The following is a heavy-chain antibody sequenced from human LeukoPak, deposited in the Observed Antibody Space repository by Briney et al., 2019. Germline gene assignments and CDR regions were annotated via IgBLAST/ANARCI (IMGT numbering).Heavy chain of an antibody. CDR2: IRHDESKT. V-gene: IGHV3-30*02. D-gene: IGHD3-16*01. Sequence: PGGSLRLSCAASGLIFSSYGMHWVRQAPGEGLECVAYIRHDESKTFYADSVKGRFTISRDNSKNTLYLQMHSLRAEDTALYYCAKPVIRSAYQGTYYMDVWGRGTTVTVSS. CDR3: AKPVIRSAYQGTYYMDV. J-gene: IGHJ6*03. CDR1: GLIFSSYG.